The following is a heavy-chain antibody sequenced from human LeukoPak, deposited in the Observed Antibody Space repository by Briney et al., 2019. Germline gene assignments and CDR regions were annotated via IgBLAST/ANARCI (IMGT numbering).Heavy chain of an antibody. CDR3: ASHKGF. V-gene: IGHV4-59*01. CDR2: IYYSGST. Sequence: SETLSLTCTVSGGSISNNYWSWFRQPPGKGPEWIGYIYYSGSTNYNPSLKSRVTISVDTSKSQFSLKLSSVTAADTAVYYCASHKGFWGQGTLVTVSS. J-gene: IGHJ4*02. CDR1: GGSISNNY.